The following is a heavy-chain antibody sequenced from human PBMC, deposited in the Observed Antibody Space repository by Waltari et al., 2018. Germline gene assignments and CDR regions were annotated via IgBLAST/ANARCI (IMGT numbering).Heavy chain of an antibody. CDR2: IRNKANRYTT. CDR3: TRVTNWSYDE. D-gene: IGHD1-7*01. Sequence: EWVGRIRNKANRYTTDYAASVTGRFIVSRDDSKNSLYLQMTTLKSEDTATYYCTRVTNWSYDEWGQGTLVTVSS. V-gene: IGHV3-72*01. J-gene: IGHJ4*02.